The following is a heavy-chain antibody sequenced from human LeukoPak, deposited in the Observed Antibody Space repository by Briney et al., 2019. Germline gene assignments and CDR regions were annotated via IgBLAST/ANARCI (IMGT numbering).Heavy chain of an antibody. CDR2: ISSSGSTT. D-gene: IGHD3-10*01. V-gene: IGHV3-11*01. CDR1: GFTFSDYY. J-gene: IGHJ6*02. Sequence: GGSLRLSCAASGFTFSDYYMSWIRQAPGKGLEWVSYISSSGSTTYYPESVKGRFTISRDIAKNSLYLQMNSLRAEDTAVYYCARDPAYYYGSGSPAYYYYGMGVWGQGTTVTVSS. CDR3: ARDPAYYYGSGSPAYYYYGMGV.